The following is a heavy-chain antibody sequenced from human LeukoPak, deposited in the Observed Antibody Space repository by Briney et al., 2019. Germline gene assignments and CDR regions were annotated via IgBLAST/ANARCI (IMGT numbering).Heavy chain of an antibody. CDR3: AKDLPRPQWLGYFDC. V-gene: IGHV3-23*01. D-gene: IGHD6-19*01. Sequence: GGSLRLSCSASGFTFSSYAMSWVRQAPGKGLEWVSAISGSGGSTYYADSVKGRFTISRDNSKTKLYLQMNSLRAEDTAVYYCAKDLPRPQWLGYFDCWGQGTLVTVSS. J-gene: IGHJ4*02. CDR1: GFTFSSYA. CDR2: ISGSGGST.